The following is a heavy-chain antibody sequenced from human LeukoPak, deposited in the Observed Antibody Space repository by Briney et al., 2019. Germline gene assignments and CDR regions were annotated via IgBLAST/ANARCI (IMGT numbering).Heavy chain of an antibody. CDR1: GFTFSSYA. Sequence: AGGSLRLSCAASGFTFSSYAMSWVRQAPGKGLEWVSYISSSSSTIYYADSVKGRFTISRDNAKNSLYLQMNSLRAEDTAVYYCARGAWYYYDSSGYYGHFDYWGQGTLVTVSS. J-gene: IGHJ4*02. CDR2: ISSSSSTI. V-gene: IGHV3-48*04. D-gene: IGHD3-22*01. CDR3: ARGAWYYYDSSGYYGHFDY.